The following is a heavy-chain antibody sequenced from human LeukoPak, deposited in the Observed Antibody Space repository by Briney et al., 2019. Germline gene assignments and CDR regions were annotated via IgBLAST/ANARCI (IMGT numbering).Heavy chain of an antibody. Sequence: ASGKASCKASGYTFTSYGISCVRQAPGQRHEWRGWVSAYNGNTKYPQKLQGRGTIPTHTSTSPHYIHPRSLTPADTAVHYCARTGYCSSTSCYYYHYYMDVWGKGTTVTVPS. V-gene: IGHV1-18*01. CDR3: ARTGYCSSTSCYYYHYYMDV. J-gene: IGHJ6*03. CDR2: VSAYNGNT. CDR1: GYTFTSYG. D-gene: IGHD2-2*01.